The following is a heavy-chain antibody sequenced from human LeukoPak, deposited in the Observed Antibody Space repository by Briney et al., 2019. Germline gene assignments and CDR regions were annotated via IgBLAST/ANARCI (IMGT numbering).Heavy chain of an antibody. Sequence: AGSLRLSCAASGVNFSYDWMHWSRQAPGKGLGLVSRVNSDESDITYADSVKGRFTISRDNAKNTLYLRMNSLRVDDTAVYYCARDAGRFPTSPTDSWGQGSLVTVSS. CDR1: GVNFSYDW. CDR2: VNSDESDI. V-gene: IGHV3-74*01. D-gene: IGHD2-21*01. J-gene: IGHJ4*02. CDR3: ARDAGRFPTSPTDS.